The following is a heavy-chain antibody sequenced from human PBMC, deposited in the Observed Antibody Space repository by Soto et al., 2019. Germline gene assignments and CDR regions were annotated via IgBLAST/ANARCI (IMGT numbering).Heavy chain of an antibody. CDR1: GFTFSSNW. CDR2: IKRDGSEK. Sequence: VQLVESGGGLVQPGGSLRLSCAASGFTFSSNWMSWVRQAPGKGLEWVANIKRDGSEKYYVDSVKGRFTISRDNAMNSLYLQMNSLRADDTAVYYCASLEWEYNCYADYWGQGTLVTVSS. D-gene: IGHD5-12*01. V-gene: IGHV3-7*03. J-gene: IGHJ4*02. CDR3: ASLEWEYNCYADY.